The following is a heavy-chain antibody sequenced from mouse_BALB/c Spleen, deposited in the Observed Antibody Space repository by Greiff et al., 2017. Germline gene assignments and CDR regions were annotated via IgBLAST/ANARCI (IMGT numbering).Heavy chain of an antibody. CDR2: ISSGSSTI. D-gene: IGHD1-1*01. CDR1: GFTFSSFG. J-gene: IGHJ4*01. Sequence: EVHLVESGGGLVQPGGSRKLSCAASGFTFSSFGMHWVRQAPEKGLEWVAYISSGSSTIYYADTVKGRFTISRDNPKNTLFLQMTSLRSEDTAMYYCARQAIFYAMDYWGQGTSVTVSS. V-gene: IGHV5-17*02. CDR3: ARQAIFYAMDY.